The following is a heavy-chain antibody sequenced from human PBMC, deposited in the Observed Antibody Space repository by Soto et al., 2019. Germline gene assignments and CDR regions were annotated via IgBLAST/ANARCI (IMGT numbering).Heavy chain of an antibody. V-gene: IGHV4-59*01. Sequence: QVQLQESGPGLVKPSETLSLTCTVSGGSIISNYWSWIRQPPGKGLEWIGYIYYSGSTNYNPSLKRRVSISVDTSKNQFSLKLTSVTAADPAVYYCARDRDGGGWSDPWGQGTQVTVSS. CDR3: ARDRDGGGWSDP. D-gene: IGHD3-16*01. CDR2: IYYSGST. J-gene: IGHJ5*02. CDR1: GGSIISNY.